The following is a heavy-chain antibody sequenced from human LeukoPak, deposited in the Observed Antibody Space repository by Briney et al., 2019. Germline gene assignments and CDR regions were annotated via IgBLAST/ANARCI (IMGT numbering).Heavy chain of an antibody. CDR2: IIPMLKTT. CDR1: GDSFSSYA. V-gene: IGHV1-69*06. J-gene: IGHJ4*02. Sequence: GSSVKVSCKASGDSFSSYAIVWVRQAPGQGLEWMGGIIPMLKTTNYAQKFQGRVSMTADRSMSTGYMELSSLRSDDTAVYYCASVEMASQLDYWGQGTLVTVSS. CDR3: ASVEMASQLDY. D-gene: IGHD5-24*01.